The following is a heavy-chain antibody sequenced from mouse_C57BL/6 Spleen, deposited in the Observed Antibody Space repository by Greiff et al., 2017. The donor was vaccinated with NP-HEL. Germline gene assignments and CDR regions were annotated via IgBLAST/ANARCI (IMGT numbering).Heavy chain of an antibody. CDR3: ARSGIMDY. D-gene: IGHD3-2*02. CDR2: INPGSGGT. Sequence: QVQLQQSGAELVRPGTSVKVSCKASGYAFTNYLIEWVKQRPGQGLEWIGVINPGSGGTNYNVKFKGKATLTADKSSSTAYMQLSSLTSEDSAVYFCARSGIMDYWGQGTSVTVSS. V-gene: IGHV1-54*01. J-gene: IGHJ4*01. CDR1: GYAFTNYL.